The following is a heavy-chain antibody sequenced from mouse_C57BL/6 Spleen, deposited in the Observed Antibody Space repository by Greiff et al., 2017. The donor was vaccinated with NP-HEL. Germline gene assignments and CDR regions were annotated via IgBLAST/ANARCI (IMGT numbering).Heavy chain of an antibody. V-gene: IGHV5-9-1*02. CDR3: TRDDGYYGDY. CDR1: GFTFSSYA. J-gene: IGHJ2*01. CDR2: ISSGGDYI. Sequence: EVQGVESGEGLVKPGGSLKLSCAASGFTFSSYAMSWVRQTPEKRLEWVAYISSGGDYIYYADTVKGRFTISRDNARNTLYLQMSSLKSEDTAMCYCTRDDGYYGDYWGQGTTLTVSS. D-gene: IGHD2-3*01.